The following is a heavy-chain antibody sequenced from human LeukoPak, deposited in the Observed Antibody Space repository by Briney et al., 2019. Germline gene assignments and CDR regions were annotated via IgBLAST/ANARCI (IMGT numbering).Heavy chain of an antibody. Sequence: GGSLRLSCAASGFTFSDYYMSWIRQAPGKGLEWVSYISFSGSPTQYADSVKGRFTISRDSAKNSLYLQMNSLRDEDTAVYYCARDRAYYYDSSGYYYFDHWGQGTLVTVSS. CDR2: ISFSGSPT. J-gene: IGHJ4*02. CDR1: GFTFSDYY. D-gene: IGHD3-22*01. V-gene: IGHV3-11*01. CDR3: ARDRAYYYDSSGYYYFDH.